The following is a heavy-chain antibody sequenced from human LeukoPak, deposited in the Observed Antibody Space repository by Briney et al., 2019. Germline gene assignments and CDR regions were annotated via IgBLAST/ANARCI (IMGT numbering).Heavy chain of an antibody. CDR3: ARGTALQDY. CDR1: GFTFSPYW. CDR2: INSDGTIT. J-gene: IGHJ4*02. D-gene: IGHD2-2*02. Sequence: GGSLRLSCAASGFTFSPYWMHWVRQVPGKGQVWVSDINSDGTITHYADSVKGRFTVSRDNAQDTLYLQMNSLRAEDTAVYYCARGTALQDYWGQGTLVTVSS. V-gene: IGHV3-74*01.